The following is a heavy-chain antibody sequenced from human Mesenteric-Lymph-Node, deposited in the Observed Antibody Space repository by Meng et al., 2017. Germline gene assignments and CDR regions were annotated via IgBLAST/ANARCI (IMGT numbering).Heavy chain of an antibody. CDR2: IYTSGST. Sequence: GSLRLSCTVSGGSISSYYWSWIRQPAGKGLEWIGRIYTSGSTNYNPSLKSRVTMSVDTSQNQFSLIMSSVTAADTAVYYCARAGGSGGDYWGQGTLVTVSS. J-gene: IGHJ4*02. CDR3: ARAGGSGGDY. V-gene: IGHV4-4*07. D-gene: IGHD3-10*01. CDR1: GGSISSYY.